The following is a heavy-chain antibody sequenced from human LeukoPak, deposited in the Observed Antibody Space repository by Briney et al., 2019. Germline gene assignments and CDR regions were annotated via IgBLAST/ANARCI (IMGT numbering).Heavy chain of an antibody. CDR1: GFTFSSYA. CDR3: EKVLDRPDY. V-gene: IGHV3-23*01. D-gene: IGHD1-1*01. Sequence: GGSLRLSCAASGFTFSSYAMSWLPQAPGKGLEWVLAISGSGGSTYYADPVKVRFTISRDNSKNTLDLQMNSLRAEDSAVYYCEKVLDRPDYWGQGTLVTVSS. J-gene: IGHJ4*02. CDR2: ISGSGGST.